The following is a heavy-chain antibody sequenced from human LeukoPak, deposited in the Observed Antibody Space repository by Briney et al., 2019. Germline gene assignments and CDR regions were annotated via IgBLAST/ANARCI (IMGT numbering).Heavy chain of an antibody. V-gene: IGHV4-59*01. J-gene: IGHJ4*02. CDR3: ARGSKAAPGTFDY. CDR1: GGSISSYY. D-gene: IGHD6-13*01. CDR2: IHYTGST. Sequence: ASETLSLTCTVSGGSISSYYWSWIRQPPGKGLEWIGYIHYTGSTDYNPSLKSRVAISVDTSKNQFSLKLSSVTAADTAVYYCARGSKAAPGTFDYWGQGTLVTVSS.